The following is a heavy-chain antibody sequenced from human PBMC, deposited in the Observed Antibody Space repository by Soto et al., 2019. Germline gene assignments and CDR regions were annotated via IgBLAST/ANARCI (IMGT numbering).Heavy chain of an antibody. J-gene: IGHJ6*02. Sequence: TSETLSLTCTVSGGSISSGDYYWSWIRQPPGKGLEWIGYIYYSGSTYYNPSLKSRVTISVDTSKNQFSLKLSSVTAADTAVYYCAREPVTMVRGVIIYYYGMDVWGQGTTVTVSS. CDR3: AREPVTMVRGVIIYYYGMDV. V-gene: IGHV4-30-4*01. CDR1: GGSISSGDYY. CDR2: IYYSGST. D-gene: IGHD3-10*01.